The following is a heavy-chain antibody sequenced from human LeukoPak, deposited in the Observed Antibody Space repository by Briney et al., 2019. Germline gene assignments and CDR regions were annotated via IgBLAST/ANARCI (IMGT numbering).Heavy chain of an antibody. CDR3: AKAGGDYYYYYYMDV. J-gene: IGHJ6*03. D-gene: IGHD6-25*01. CDR1: GFTFSSYG. V-gene: IGHV3-30*02. CDR2: IRYDGSNK. Sequence: SGGSLRLSCAASGFTFSSYGMHWVRQAPGKGLEWVAFIRYDGSNKYYADPVKGRFTISRDNSKNTLYLQMNSLRAEDTAVYYCAKAGGDYYYYYYMDVWGKGTTVTVSS.